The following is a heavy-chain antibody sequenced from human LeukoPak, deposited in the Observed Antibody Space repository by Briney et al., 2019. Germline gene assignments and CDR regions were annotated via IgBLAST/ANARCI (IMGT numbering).Heavy chain of an antibody. CDR3: AEDGIRYFDWLQIGDAFDI. Sequence: SDTLSLTCTVSGGSISSSSYYWGWIRQPPRKGLDWIGSIYYSGSTYYHPSLKSRVTISVDTSKNQFSLKLSSVTTADTAFFFQAEDGIRYFDWLQIGDAFDIWGQGTMVTVSS. V-gene: IGHV4-39*07. J-gene: IGHJ3*02. D-gene: IGHD3-9*01. CDR1: GGSISSSSYY. CDR2: IYYSGST.